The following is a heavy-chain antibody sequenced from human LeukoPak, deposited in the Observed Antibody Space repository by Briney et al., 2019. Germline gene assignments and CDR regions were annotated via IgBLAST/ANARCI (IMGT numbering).Heavy chain of an antibody. CDR3: AKGRNAFDI. V-gene: IGHV3-23*01. Sequence: PGGSLRLSCVVSGITLSNYAMTWLRQAPGKGLECVSHISKSGHSTDYADSVKGRFTISRDNSKNTLYLQMNSLRAEDTVVYYCAKGRNAFDIWGQGTMVTVPS. J-gene: IGHJ3*02. CDR1: GITLSNYA. CDR2: ISKSGHST.